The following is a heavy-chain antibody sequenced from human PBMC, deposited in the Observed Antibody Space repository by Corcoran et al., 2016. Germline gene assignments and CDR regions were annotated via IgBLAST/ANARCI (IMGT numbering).Heavy chain of an antibody. D-gene: IGHD3-3*01. CDR2: IYYSGST. CDR1: GGSVSSGSYY. V-gene: IGHV4-61*01. Sequence: QVKLQESGPGLVKPSETLSLTCTVSGGSVSSGSYYRSWIRQPPGKGLEWIGYIYYSGSTNYNPSLKSRVTISVDTSKNQFSLKLSSVTAADTAVYYCASSTIFGVVSNWFDPWGQGTLVTVSS. J-gene: IGHJ5*02. CDR3: ASSTIFGVVSNWFDP.